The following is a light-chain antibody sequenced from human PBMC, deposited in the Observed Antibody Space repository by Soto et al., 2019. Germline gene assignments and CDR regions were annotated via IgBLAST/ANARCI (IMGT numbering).Light chain of an antibody. V-gene: IGLV1-47*01. Sequence: QSVLTQPPSASGTPGQRVTISCSGSSSNIGSNFVYWYQQFPGTAPKLLIYRNNQRPSGVPDRFSGSKSGTSASLAISGLPSEDEADYYCAAWDDSLSGWVFG. CDR3: AAWDDSLSGWV. J-gene: IGLJ3*02. CDR1: SSNIGSNF. CDR2: RNN.